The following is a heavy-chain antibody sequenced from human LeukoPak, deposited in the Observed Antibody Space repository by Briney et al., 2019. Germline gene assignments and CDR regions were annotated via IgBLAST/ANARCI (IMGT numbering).Heavy chain of an antibody. CDR2: IIPIFGTA. CDR1: GGTFSSYA. V-gene: IGHV1-69*13. CDR3: ARRNKHCTNGVCPRGYYYYGMDV. J-gene: IGHJ6*02. D-gene: IGHD2-8*01. Sequence: SVKVSCKASGGTFSSYAISWVRQAPGQGLEWVGGIIPIFGTANYAQKFQGRVTITADESTSTAYMELSSLRSEDTAVYYCARRNKHCTNGVCPRGYYYYGMDVWGQGTTVTVSS.